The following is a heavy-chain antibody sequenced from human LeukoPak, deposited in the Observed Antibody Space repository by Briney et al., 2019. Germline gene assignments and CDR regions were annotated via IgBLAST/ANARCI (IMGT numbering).Heavy chain of an antibody. CDR2: ISAYNGNT. Sequence: ASVKVSCKASGYTFTSYGISWVRQAPGQGLEWMGWISAYNGNTNYAQKLQGRVTMTTDTSTSTAYMELRSLRSDDTAVYYCARGRGGDRRLAVSFDTWGQGTMVTVSS. V-gene: IGHV1-18*01. D-gene: IGHD2-21*01. CDR1: GYTFTSYG. J-gene: IGHJ3*02. CDR3: ARGRGGDRRLAVSFDT.